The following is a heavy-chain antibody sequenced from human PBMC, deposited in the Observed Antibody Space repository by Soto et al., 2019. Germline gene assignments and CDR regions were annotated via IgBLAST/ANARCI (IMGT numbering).Heavy chain of an antibody. Sequence: QVQLQESGPGLVKPSQTLSLTCTVSGGSISSGDYYWSWIRQPPGKGLEWIGYIYYSGSTYYNPSLKSRVTISVDTSKNQFSLKLSSVTAADTAVYYCARVRSAGDLGAMVPHWFDPWGQGTLVTVSS. CDR3: ARVRSAGDLGAMVPHWFDP. CDR1: GGSISSGDYY. D-gene: IGHD5-18*01. J-gene: IGHJ5*02. V-gene: IGHV4-30-4*01. CDR2: IYYSGST.